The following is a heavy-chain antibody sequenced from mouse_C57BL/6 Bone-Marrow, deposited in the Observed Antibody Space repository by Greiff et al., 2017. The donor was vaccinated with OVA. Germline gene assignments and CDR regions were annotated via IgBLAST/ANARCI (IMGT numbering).Heavy chain of an antibody. J-gene: IGHJ3*01. CDR3: ARLYDSWFAY. D-gene: IGHD2-4*01. Sequence: EVMLVESGGGLVQPGGSLKLSCAASGFTFSDYYMYWVRQTPEKRLEWVAYISNGGGSTYYPDTVKGRFTISRDNAKNTLYLQMSRLKSEDTAMYYCARLYDSWFAYWGQGTLVTVSA. V-gene: IGHV5-12*01. CDR1: GFTFSDYY. CDR2: ISNGGGST.